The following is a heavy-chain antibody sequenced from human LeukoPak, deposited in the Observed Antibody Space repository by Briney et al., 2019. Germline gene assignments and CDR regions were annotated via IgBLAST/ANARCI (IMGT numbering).Heavy chain of an antibody. D-gene: IGHD2-15*01. V-gene: IGHV4-39*01. CDR1: GGSISSNGYY. Sequence: SETLSLTCTVSGGSISSNGYYWGWIRQPPGKGLEWIGSFYYTGSTFYSPSLKSRVTISVDTSKNQFSLKLSSVTAADTAVYYCARSVKGLSFFDYWGQGTLVTVSS. CDR3: ARSVKGLSFFDY. CDR2: FYYTGST. J-gene: IGHJ4*02.